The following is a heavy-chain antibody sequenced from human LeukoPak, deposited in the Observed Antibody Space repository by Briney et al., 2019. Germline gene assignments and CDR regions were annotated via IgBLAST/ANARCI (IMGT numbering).Heavy chain of an antibody. D-gene: IGHD2-2*01. CDR3: ARDKGYCSSTSCLVLDY. CDR1: GYTFTGYY. V-gene: IGHV1-2*02. CDR2: INPNSGGT. Sequence: ASVKVSCEASGYTFTGYYMHWVRQAPGQGLEWMGWINPNSGGTNYAQKFQGRVTMTRDTSISTAYMEQSRLRSDDTAVYYCARDKGYCSSTSCLVLDYWGQGTLVTVSS. J-gene: IGHJ4*02.